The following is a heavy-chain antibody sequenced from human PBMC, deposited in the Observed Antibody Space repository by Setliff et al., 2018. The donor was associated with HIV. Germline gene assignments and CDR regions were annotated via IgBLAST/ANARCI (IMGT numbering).Heavy chain of an antibody. V-gene: IGHV3-7*01. CDR2: IKQDGSEK. J-gene: IGHJ4*02. CDR1: GFSFSSYW. Sequence: LRFSCEASGFSFSSYWMSWVRQAPGKGLEWVANIKQDGSEKHYMDSVKGRFTISRDNANNSLYLQMNSLRAEDTAVYYCARGARGYSYGWGQGTLVTVSS. D-gene: IGHD5-18*01. CDR3: ARGARGYSYG.